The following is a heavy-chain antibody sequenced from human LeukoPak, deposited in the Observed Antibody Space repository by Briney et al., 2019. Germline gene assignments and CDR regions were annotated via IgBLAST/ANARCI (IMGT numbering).Heavy chain of an antibody. J-gene: IGHJ4*02. D-gene: IGHD5-12*01. CDR2: IKSKTDGGTT. Sequence: PGGSLRLSCAASGFAFSNAWLSWVRQAPGKGLEWVGRIKSKTDGGTTDYAAPVKGRFTISRDDSKNTLYLQMNSLKTEDTAVYYCTTGGYGGQFDYWGQGTLVTVSS. V-gene: IGHV3-15*01. CDR3: TTGGYGGQFDY. CDR1: GFAFSNAW.